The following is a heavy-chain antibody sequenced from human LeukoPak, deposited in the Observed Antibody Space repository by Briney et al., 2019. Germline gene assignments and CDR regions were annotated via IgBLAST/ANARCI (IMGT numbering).Heavy chain of an antibody. CDR1: GGSISSYY. J-gene: IGHJ4*02. D-gene: IGHD3-3*01. V-gene: IGHV4-59*08. CDR2: IYYSGST. Sequence: SETLSLTCTVSGGSISSYYWSWIRQPPGKGLEWIGYIYYSGSTNYNPSLKSRVTISVDTSKNQFSLKLSSVTAADTAVYYCARGSTQHDVWSGYYMDYWGQGTLVTVSS. CDR3: ARGSTQHDVWSGYYMDY.